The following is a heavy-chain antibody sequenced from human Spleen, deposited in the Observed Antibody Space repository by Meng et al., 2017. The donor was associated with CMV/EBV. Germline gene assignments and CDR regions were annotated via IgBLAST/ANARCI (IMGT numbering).Heavy chain of an antibody. D-gene: IGHD6-13*01. CDR3: ARVIAAAGTGYFDY. CDR1: GFTFSSYS. J-gene: IGHJ4*02. V-gene: IGHV3-21*01. CDR2: ISSSSSYI. Sequence: EVQLVESGGGVVKLGGALRLSGAASGFTFSSYSMNWVRQAPGKGLEWVSSISSSSSYIYYADSVKGRFTISRDNAKNSLYLQMNSLRAEDTAVYYCARVIAAAGTGYFDYWGQGTLVTVS.